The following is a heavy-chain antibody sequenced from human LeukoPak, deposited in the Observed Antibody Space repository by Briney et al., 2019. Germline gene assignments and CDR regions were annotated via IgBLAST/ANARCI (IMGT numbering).Heavy chain of an antibody. J-gene: IGHJ4*02. Sequence: PGGSLRLSCAASGFTFSSYAMHWVRQAPGKGLEWVAVISYDGSNKYYADSVKGRFTISRDSSKNTLYLQMNSLRAEDTAVYYCARDGSQSSGYSGYDLLNYFDYWGQGTLVTVSS. CDR2: ISYDGSNK. V-gene: IGHV3-30-3*01. CDR3: ARDGSQSSGYSGYDLLNYFDY. D-gene: IGHD5-12*01. CDR1: GFTFSSYA.